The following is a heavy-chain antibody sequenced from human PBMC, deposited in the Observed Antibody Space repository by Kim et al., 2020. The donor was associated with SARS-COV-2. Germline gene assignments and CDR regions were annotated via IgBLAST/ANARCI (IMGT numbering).Heavy chain of an antibody. CDR2: INHSGST. D-gene: IGHD5-12*01. V-gene: IGHV4-34*01. CDR3: ARVGYSGYSGYDTPNFDY. Sequence: SETLSLTCAVYGGSFSGYYWSWIRQPPGKGLEWIGEINHSGSTNYNPSLKSRVTISVDTSKNQFSLKLSSVTAADTAVYYCARVGYSGYSGYDTPNFDYWGQGTLVTVSS. CDR1: GGSFSGYY. J-gene: IGHJ4*02.